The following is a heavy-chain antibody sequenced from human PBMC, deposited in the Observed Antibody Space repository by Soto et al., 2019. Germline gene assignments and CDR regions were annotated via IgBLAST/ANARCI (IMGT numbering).Heavy chain of an antibody. D-gene: IGHD6-13*01. CDR3: ARDFFPPPPYGAAAGGFDY. Sequence: SQTLSLTCAISGDSVSSNSAAWNWIRQSPSRGLEWLGRTYYRSKWYNDYAVSVKSRITINPDTSKNQFSLQLNSVTPEDTAVYYCARDFFPPPPYGAAAGGFDYWGQGTLVTVSS. J-gene: IGHJ4*02. V-gene: IGHV6-1*01. CDR1: GDSVSSNSAA. CDR2: TYYRSKWYN.